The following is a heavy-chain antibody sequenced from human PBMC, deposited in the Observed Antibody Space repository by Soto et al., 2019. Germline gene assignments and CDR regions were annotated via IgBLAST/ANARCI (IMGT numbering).Heavy chain of an antibody. CDR2: IRSSSTI. V-gene: IGHV3-11*04. Sequence: VQLVESGGGLVKPGGSLRLSCAASGFTFSDYYMHWVRQALGKGLEWVSSIRSSSTIYYADSVKGRFTIYRDNAKISLYRQVKGLRAEGSGVSYGERVGAITMIVVVIDHEVWGKGTLVTVSS. CDR1: GFTFSDYY. J-gene: IGHJ4*02. CDR3: ERVGAITMIVVVIDHEV. D-gene: IGHD3-22*01.